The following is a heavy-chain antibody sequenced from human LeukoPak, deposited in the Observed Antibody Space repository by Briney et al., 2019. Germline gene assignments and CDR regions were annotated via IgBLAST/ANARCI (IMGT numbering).Heavy chain of an antibody. J-gene: IGHJ4*02. D-gene: IGHD5-18*01. CDR1: GYTFTGYY. Sequence: GASVKASCKASGYTFTGYYMHWVRQAPGQGLEWMGWINPNSGGTNYAQKFQGRVTMTRDTSISTAYMELSRLRSDDTAVYYCARLARTAMAKTKDYWGQGTLVTVSS. CDR2: INPNSGGT. V-gene: IGHV1-2*02. CDR3: ARLARTAMAKTKDY.